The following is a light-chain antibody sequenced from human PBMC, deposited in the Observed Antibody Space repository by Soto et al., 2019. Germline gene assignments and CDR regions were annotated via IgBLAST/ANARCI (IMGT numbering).Light chain of an antibody. CDR3: QQYNNWPQT. Sequence: EIVMGQSPATLSVSPGERATLSCRASQSVSSDLAWYQQKPGQAPRLLIYGASTRATDIPARFSGSGSGTEFTLTISSLQSEDFAEYHCQQYNNWPQTFGQGIKVDIK. CDR2: GAS. V-gene: IGKV3-15*01. J-gene: IGKJ1*01. CDR1: QSVSSD.